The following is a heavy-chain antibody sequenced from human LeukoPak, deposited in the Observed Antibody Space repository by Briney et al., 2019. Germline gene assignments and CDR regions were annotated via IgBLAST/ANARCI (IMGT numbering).Heavy chain of an antibody. J-gene: IGHJ2*01. CDR1: GGSISSSSYY. CDR3: ARVSSSWYQDWYFDL. V-gene: IGHV4-61*02. Sequence: SETLSLTCTVSGGSISSSSYYWSWIRQPAGKGLEWIGRIDTSGNTNYKPSLKSRVTMSVDTSKNQFSLKLSSVTAADTAVYYCARVSSSWYQDWYFDLWGRGTLVTVSS. CDR2: IDTSGNT. D-gene: IGHD6-13*01.